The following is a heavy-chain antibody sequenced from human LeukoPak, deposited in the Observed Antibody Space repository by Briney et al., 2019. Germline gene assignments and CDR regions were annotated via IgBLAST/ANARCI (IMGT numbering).Heavy chain of an antibody. D-gene: IGHD2-2*01. Sequence: GGSLRLSCAASGFTFSSNEMNWVRQAPGKGLEWVSYISSSGSTIYYADSVKGRFTISRDNAKNSLYLQMNSLRAEDTAVYYCARGAAALAEYFQHWGQGTLVTVSS. CDR3: ARGAAALAEYFQH. CDR2: ISSSGSTI. V-gene: IGHV3-48*03. J-gene: IGHJ1*01. CDR1: GFTFSSNE.